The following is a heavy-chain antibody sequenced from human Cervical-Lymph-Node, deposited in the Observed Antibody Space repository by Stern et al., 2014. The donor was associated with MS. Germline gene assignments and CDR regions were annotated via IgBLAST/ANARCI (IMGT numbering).Heavy chain of an antibody. J-gene: IGHJ5*02. D-gene: IGHD3-22*01. Sequence: VQLVQSGAEVKKPGASVKVSCKVSGYSLTEVSMHWVRQAPGKGLEWMGGFLPEHGETIYAQKFQGRVTMTRDTSTSTVYMELSSLRSEDTAVYYCARERTYYPNWFDPWGQGTLVTVSS. V-gene: IGHV1-24*01. CDR1: GYSLTEVS. CDR2: FLPEHGET. CDR3: ARERTYYPNWFDP.